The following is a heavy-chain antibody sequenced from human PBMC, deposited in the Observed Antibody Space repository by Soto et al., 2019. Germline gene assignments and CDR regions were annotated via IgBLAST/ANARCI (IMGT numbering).Heavy chain of an antibody. V-gene: IGHV4-30-4*01. Sequence: QVQLQESGPGLVKPSQTLSLTCTVSGGSISSGDYYWSWIRQPPGKGLEWIGYIYYSGSTYYNPSLKSRVTRSVDTSKNPFSLKLSSVTAADTDVYYCARADSSSSGAHFDYWGQGTLVTVSS. J-gene: IGHJ4*02. D-gene: IGHD6-6*01. CDR2: IYYSGST. CDR1: GGSISSGDYY. CDR3: ARADSSSSGAHFDY.